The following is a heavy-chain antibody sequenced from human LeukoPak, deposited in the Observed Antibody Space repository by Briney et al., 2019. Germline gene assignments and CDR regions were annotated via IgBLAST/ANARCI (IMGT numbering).Heavy chain of an antibody. D-gene: IGHD3-22*01. CDR2: ISGSGGST. V-gene: IGHV3-23*01. J-gene: IGHJ3*02. CDR1: GFTFDDYA. Sequence: PPGGSLRLSCAASGFTFDDYAMHWVRQAPGKGLEWVSAISGSGGSTYYADSVKGRFTISRDNSKNTLYLQMNSLRAEDTAVYYCAKDIPYYYDSSGSHAFDIWGQGTMVTVSS. CDR3: AKDIPYYYDSSGSHAFDI.